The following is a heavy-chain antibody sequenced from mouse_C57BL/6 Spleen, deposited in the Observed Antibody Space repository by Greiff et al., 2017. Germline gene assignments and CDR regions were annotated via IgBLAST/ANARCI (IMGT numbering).Heavy chain of an antibody. CDR1: GYTFTDYY. CDR2: INPNNGGT. V-gene: IGHV1-26*01. J-gene: IGHJ4*01. CDR3: ARNGYYVGCMDY. Sequence: EVQLQQSGPELVKPGASVKISCKASGYTFTDYYMNWVKQSHGKSLEWIGDINPNNGGTSYNQKFKGKATLTVDKSSSTAYMELRSLTSEDSAVYYCARNGYYVGCMDYWGQGTSVTVSS. D-gene: IGHD2-3*01.